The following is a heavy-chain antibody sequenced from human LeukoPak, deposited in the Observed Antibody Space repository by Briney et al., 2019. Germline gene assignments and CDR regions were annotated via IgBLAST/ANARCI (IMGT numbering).Heavy chain of an antibody. J-gene: IGHJ5*02. D-gene: IGHD2-8*01. CDR1: GYTLTELS. V-gene: IGHV1-24*01. Sequence: ASVKVSCRVSGYTLTELSMHWVRQAPGKGLEWMGGFDPEDGETIYAQKFQGRVTMTEDTSTDTAYMELSSLRSEDTAVYYCATTKRHVYNWFDPCGQGTLVTVSS. CDR3: ATTKRHVYNWFDP. CDR2: FDPEDGET.